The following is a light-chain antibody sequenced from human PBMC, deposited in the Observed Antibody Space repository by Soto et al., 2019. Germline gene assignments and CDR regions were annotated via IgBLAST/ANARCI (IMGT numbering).Light chain of an antibody. V-gene: IGKV1-39*01. CDR1: QTISSY. CDR3: QQSFSTPLT. CDR2: AAS. J-gene: IGKJ4*01. Sequence: DIQMTQSPSSPSASVGDRVTITCRASQTISSYLNWYQQKPGKAPKLLIFAASSLQSGVPSRFSGSGSGTDFTFTIGSLQPEDFATYFCQQSFSTPLTFGGGTKVDIK.